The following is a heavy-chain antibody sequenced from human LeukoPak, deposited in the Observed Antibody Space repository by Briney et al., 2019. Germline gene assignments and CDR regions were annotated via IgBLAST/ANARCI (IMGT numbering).Heavy chain of an antibody. V-gene: IGHV3-23*01. Sequence: PGGSLRLSCAASGFTFKNYAMNWVRQAPGKGLEWVSDISAADSNTYYADSVKGRFTISRDNSKNTLYLQMNSLRAEDTAVYYCAKVGDNYYYYMDVWGKGTTVSVSS. CDR3: AKVGDNYYYYMDV. J-gene: IGHJ6*03. CDR1: GFTFKNYA. CDR2: ISAADSNT. D-gene: IGHD2-21*02.